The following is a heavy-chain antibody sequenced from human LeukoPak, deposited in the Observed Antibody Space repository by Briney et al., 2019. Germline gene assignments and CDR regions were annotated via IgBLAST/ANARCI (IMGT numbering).Heavy chain of an antibody. V-gene: IGHV4-34*09. Sequence: SETLSLTCAVYGGSFSGYYWSWIRQPPGKGLEWIGEINHSGSTNYNPPLKSRVTISVDTSKNQFSLKLSSVTAADTAVYYCARDQSTWFSDYWGQGTLVTVSS. CDR1: GGSFSGYY. CDR3: ARDQSTWFSDY. J-gene: IGHJ4*02. CDR2: INHSGST. D-gene: IGHD6-13*01.